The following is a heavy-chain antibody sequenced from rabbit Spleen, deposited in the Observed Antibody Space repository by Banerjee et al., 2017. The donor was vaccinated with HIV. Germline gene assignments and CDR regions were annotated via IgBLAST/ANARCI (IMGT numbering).Heavy chain of an antibody. CDR3: ARDQAGYAGYGYTWGL. J-gene: IGHJ4*01. CDR2: VAAGVSFTS. D-gene: IGHD6-1*01. CDR1: GFSFSSSDY. Sequence: QSLEESGGGLVQPEGSLALTCKASGFSFSSSDYLCWVRQPPGKGPEWIACVAAGVSFTSYYATWAKGRFTISKTSSTTVTLQLNSLTAADTATYFCARDQAGYAGYGYTWGLWGPGTLVTVS. V-gene: IGHV1S40*01.